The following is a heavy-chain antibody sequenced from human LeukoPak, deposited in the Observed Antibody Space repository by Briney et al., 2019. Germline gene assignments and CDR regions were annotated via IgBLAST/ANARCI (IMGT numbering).Heavy chain of an antibody. D-gene: IGHD1-26*01. Sequence: GGSLRLSCAASGFTFSSSWMHWVRHAPGKGLVWVSRINSDGSSTIYADSVKGRFTISRDNAKNTLYLQMNSLRAEDTALYYCARALGTYSDYWGQGTLVTVSS. CDR3: ARALGTYSDY. CDR2: INSDGSST. V-gene: IGHV3-74*01. CDR1: GFTFSSSW. J-gene: IGHJ4*02.